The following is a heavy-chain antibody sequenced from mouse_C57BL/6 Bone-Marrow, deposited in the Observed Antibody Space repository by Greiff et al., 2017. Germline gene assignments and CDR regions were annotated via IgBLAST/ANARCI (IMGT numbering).Heavy chain of an antibody. V-gene: IGHV5-12*01. CDR3: ARRYSYGYTWFAY. CDR1: GFTFSDYY. CDR2: ISNGGGST. J-gene: IGHJ3*01. Sequence: DVMLVESGGGLVQPGGSLTLSCAASGFTFSDYYMYWVRQTPEKRLEWVAYISNGGGSTYYPDTVKGRFTISRDNAKNTLYLQSSRLKSEDTAMYYCARRYSYGYTWFAYWGQGTLVTVSA. D-gene: IGHD2-2*01.